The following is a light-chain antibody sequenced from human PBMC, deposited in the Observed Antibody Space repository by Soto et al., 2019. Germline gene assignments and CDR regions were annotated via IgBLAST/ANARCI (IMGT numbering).Light chain of an antibody. CDR2: GAS. V-gene: IGKV3-20*01. CDR3: QQADSFPQT. CDR1: QSVISNY. J-gene: IGKJ1*01. Sequence: VLTQSAGTVSLSPGERATLSCRASQSVISNYLAWYQQKPGQAPRLLIFGASIRATGLPDRFSGSGSGTDFTLTISSLQPEDFATYYCQQADSFPQTFGQGTKVDI.